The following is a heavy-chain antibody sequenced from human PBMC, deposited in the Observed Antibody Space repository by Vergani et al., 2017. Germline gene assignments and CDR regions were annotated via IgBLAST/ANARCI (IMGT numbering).Heavy chain of an antibody. V-gene: IGHV3-23*01. D-gene: IGHD3-10*01. CDR1: GFTFSSYA. Sequence: EVQLLESGGGLVQPGGSLRLSCAASGFTFSSYAMSWVRQAPGKGLEWVSAISGSGGSTYYADSVTGRFTISRDNSKDTLYLQMNSLRAEDTAVYYCARDLFSALRGPFDYWGQGTLVTVSS. CDR2: ISGSGGST. J-gene: IGHJ4*02. CDR3: ARDLFSALRGPFDY.